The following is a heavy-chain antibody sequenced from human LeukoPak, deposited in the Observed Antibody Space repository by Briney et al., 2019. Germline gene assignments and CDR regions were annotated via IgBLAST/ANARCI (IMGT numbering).Heavy chain of an antibody. D-gene: IGHD3-10*01. CDR1: GFTFSSYD. V-gene: IGHV3-13*01. Sequence: GGSLRLSCAASGFTFSSYDMHWVRQATGKGLEWVSAIGTAGDTYYPGSVKGRFTISRENAKNSLYLQMSSLRAGDTAVYYCARGFYGSGSYYSPGFDPWGQGTLVTVSS. CDR3: ARGFYGSGSYYSPGFDP. CDR2: IGTAGDT. J-gene: IGHJ5*02.